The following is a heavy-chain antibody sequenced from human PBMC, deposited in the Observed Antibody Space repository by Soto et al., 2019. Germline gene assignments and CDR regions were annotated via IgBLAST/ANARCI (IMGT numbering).Heavy chain of an antibody. CDR3: ARYVEWELVALWYDVYALDV. Sequence: QVQLVQSGPEVKKSGASVKVSCKASGYTFSDHAISWVRQAPGQGLEWMGWISCYSDYTNYAQKFQGIVTMNTDTSTSTVHMELSNHKSDDTAVYYCARYVEWELVALWYDVYALDVWGQGTTVTVS. V-gene: IGHV1-18*01. CDR2: ISCYSDYT. J-gene: IGHJ6*02. D-gene: IGHD1-26*01. CDR1: GYTFSDHA.